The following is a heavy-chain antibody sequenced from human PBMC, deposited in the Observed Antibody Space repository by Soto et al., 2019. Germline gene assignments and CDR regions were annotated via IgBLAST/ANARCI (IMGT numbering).Heavy chain of an antibody. CDR1: GGSFSGQY. D-gene: IGHD3-16*01. V-gene: IGHV4-34*01. Sequence: SETLSLTCAVYGGSFSGQYWSWIRQPPGKGLEWIGEINHSGSINYNPSLESRVTISVDTSKNQFSLKLSSVTAADTAVYYCARHNGPLYVGYYYDMDVWGQGTTVTVSS. CDR2: INHSGSI. CDR3: ARHNGPLYVGYYYDMDV. J-gene: IGHJ6*02.